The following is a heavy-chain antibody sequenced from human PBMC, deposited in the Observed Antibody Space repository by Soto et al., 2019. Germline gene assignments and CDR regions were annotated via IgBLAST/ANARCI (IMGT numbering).Heavy chain of an antibody. CDR2: ISRTGDAI. J-gene: IGHJ4*02. Sequence: GGSLRLSCEASGFTLNNYDMNWVRQFPGKGLEWLSYISRTGDAIYYADSVQGRFTLSRDSAKNALYLQMNNLRAEDTAIYYCARDRTDRGVIKGDYWGQGALVSVSS. CDR1: GFTLNNYD. D-gene: IGHD3-10*01. V-gene: IGHV3-48*03. CDR3: ARDRTDRGVIKGDY.